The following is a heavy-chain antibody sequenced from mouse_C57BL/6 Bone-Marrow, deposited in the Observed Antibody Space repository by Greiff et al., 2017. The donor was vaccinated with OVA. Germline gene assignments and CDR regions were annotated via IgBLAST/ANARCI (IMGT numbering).Heavy chain of an antibody. Sequence: EVMLVESGGGLVQPGGSLKLSCAASGIDFSRYWMSWVRRAPGKGLEWIGEINPDSSTINYATSLKDKFIISRDKAKNKLYLQMSKVRSEDTALYYFSIIYYDYLYYYDYWGQGTTLTVSS. CDR1: GIDFSRYW. CDR3: SIIYYDYLYYYDY. CDR2: INPDSSTI. J-gene: IGHJ2*01. V-gene: IGHV4-1*01. D-gene: IGHD2-4*01.